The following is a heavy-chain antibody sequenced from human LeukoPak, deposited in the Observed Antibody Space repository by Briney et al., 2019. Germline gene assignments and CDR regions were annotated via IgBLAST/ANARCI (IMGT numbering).Heavy chain of an antibody. D-gene: IGHD3-9*01. V-gene: IGHV3-23*01. CDR3: AKRISTGWFYFDY. CDR1: GFTFRDYA. J-gene: IGHJ4*02. Sequence: SGGSLRLSCAASGFTFRDYAMSWVRQAPGKGLECVSVISGDGHRTYYADSVKGRFTISRDNSKNTLFLQASSLRAEDTAIYYCAKRISTGWFYFDYWGQGTLVTVSP. CDR2: ISGDGHRT.